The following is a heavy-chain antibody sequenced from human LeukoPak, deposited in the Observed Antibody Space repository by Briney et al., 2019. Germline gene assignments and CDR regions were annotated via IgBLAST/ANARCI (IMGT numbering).Heavy chain of an antibody. D-gene: IGHD5-18*01. Sequence: SVKVSCKASGYTFTSYGISWVRQAPGQGLEWMGWISAYNGNTNYAQKLQGRVTMTTDTSTSTAYMELRSLRSDDTAVYYCARDGRKGYSYGYPVNDFGYWGQGTLVTVSS. CDR3: ARDGRKGYSYGYPVNDFGY. CDR2: ISAYNGNT. J-gene: IGHJ4*02. CDR1: GYTFTSYG. V-gene: IGHV1-18*01.